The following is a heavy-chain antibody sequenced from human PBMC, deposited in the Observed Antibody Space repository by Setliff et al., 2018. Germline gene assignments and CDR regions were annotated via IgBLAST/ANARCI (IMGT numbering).Heavy chain of an antibody. CDR2: ISWNGAST. Sequence: LRLSCAASGFTFDDYVFSWVRQAPGKGLEWVSGISWNGASTGYTDSVKGRFTVSRDNAQNSLYLEMKSLRTEDTALYYCARGLTVFGVVFPDAFDIWGQGTVVTVSS. D-gene: IGHD3-3*01. J-gene: IGHJ3*02. CDR3: ARGLTVFGVVFPDAFDI. CDR1: GFTFDDYV. V-gene: IGHV3-20*04.